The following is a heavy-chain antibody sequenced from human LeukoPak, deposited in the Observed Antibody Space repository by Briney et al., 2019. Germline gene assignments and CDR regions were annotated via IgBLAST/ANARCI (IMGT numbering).Heavy chain of an antibody. J-gene: IGHJ3*02. Sequence: PSGTLSLTCAVSGDSISSSNWWSWVRQPPGKGLEWIGEIYHSGTTNYNPSLKSRVTISVDKSKNQFSLKLSSVTAADTAVYYCARDRYYDFWSGAANDAFDIWGQGTMVTVSS. D-gene: IGHD3-3*01. CDR3: ARDRYYDFWSGAANDAFDI. CDR2: IYHSGTT. CDR1: GDSISSSNW. V-gene: IGHV4-4*02.